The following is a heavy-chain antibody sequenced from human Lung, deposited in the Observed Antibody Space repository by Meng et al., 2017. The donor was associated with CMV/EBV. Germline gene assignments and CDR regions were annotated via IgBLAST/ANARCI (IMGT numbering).Heavy chain of an antibody. J-gene: IGHJ5*02. D-gene: IGHD3-3*01. Sequence: LXXTVSGGSVSSTNSYWGWLRQPPGKGLEWIGTIYYSGTTHYNPSLKSRVTISVDTSKNQFSLKLNSVTAADTAVYFCARDGYYDFWSGQYKPSNWFDPWGQGTLVXVSS. V-gene: IGHV4-39*07. CDR3: ARDGYYDFWSGQYKPSNWFDP. CDR1: GGSVSSTNSY. CDR2: IYYSGTT.